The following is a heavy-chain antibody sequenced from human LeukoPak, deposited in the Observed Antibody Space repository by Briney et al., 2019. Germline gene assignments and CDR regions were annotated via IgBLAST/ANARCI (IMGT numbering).Heavy chain of an antibody. CDR1: GFTFSSYS. V-gene: IGHV3-49*04. CDR2: IRSKAYGGTT. D-gene: IGHD5-18*01. J-gene: IGHJ4*02. Sequence: GGSLRLSCAASGFTFSSYSMNWVRQAPGKGLEWVGFIRSKAYGGTTEYAASVKGRFTISRDDSKSIAYLQMNSLKTEDTAVYYCTRSQGIQLWFDNYFDYWGQGTLVTVS. CDR3: TRSQGIQLWFDNYFDY.